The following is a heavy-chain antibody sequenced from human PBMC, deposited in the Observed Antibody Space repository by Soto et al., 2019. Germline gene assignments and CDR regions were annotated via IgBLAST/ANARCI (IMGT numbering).Heavy chain of an antibody. CDR3: AKDRRVRDGLDV. D-gene: IGHD3-10*01. V-gene: IGHV3-30*18. CDR1: GFTFSNYG. CDR2: ISYDGNYQ. Sequence: QVQLVESGGGVVQPGRSLRLSCAASGFTFSNYGVHWVRQAPGSGLEWVALISYDGNYQYYADGVKGRFTISRDNSKNTLYLEMTSLRSEDTAVYYCAKDRRVRDGLDVWGQGTTVTVSS. J-gene: IGHJ6*02.